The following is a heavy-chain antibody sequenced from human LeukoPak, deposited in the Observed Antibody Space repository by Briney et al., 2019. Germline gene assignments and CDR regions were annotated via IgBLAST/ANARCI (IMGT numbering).Heavy chain of an antibody. J-gene: IGHJ5*02. V-gene: IGHV3-30*18. D-gene: IGHD3-16*01. Sequence: LSLTCTVSGGSISSSSYYWGWVRQAPGKGLEWVAVISYDGSNKYYADSVKGRFTISRDNSKDTLYLQMNSLRAEDTAVYYCAKGGMLTPTNWFDPWGQGTLVTVSS. CDR2: ISYDGSNK. CDR1: GGSISSSSYY. CDR3: AKGGMLTPTNWFDP.